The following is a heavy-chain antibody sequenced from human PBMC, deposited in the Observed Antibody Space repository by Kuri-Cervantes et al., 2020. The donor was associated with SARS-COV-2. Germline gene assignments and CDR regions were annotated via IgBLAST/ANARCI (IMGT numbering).Heavy chain of an antibody. D-gene: IGHD2-15*01. CDR3: ARESLPRWGYSRDPFDI. V-gene: IGHV3-21*01. CDR1: GFTFSSYS. CDR2: ISSSSSYI. J-gene: IGHJ3*02. Sequence: GESLKISCAAFGFTFSSYSMNWVRQAPGKGLEWVSSISSSSSYIYYADSVKGRFTISRDNAKNSLYLQMNSLRAEDTAVYYCARESLPRWGYSRDPFDIWGQGTMVTVSS.